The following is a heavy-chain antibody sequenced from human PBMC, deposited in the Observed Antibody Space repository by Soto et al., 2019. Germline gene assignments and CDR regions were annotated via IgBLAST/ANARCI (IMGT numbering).Heavy chain of an antibody. V-gene: IGHV3-21*01. CDR2: TFNFDGSL. J-gene: IGHJ3*01. CDR1: GFALSTYS. CDR3: AREEGYCGGGSCFRSAFDL. Sequence: EVQLVESGGRLVKPGGSLRLSCAASGFALSTYSIGWVRQAPGKGLEWVSFTFNFDGSLYYADSVKSRFAISRDNAKNSVYLQMNSLRAEDTAVYYCAREEGYCGGGSCFRSAFDLWGQGTVVTVSS. D-gene: IGHD2-15*01.